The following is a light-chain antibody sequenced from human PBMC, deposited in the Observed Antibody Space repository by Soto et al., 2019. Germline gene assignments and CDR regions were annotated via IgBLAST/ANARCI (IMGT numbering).Light chain of an antibody. CDR3: SSYTTSTTLVV. CDR1: SSDVGGYNY. J-gene: IGLJ3*02. V-gene: IGLV2-14*01. CDR2: EVS. Sequence: QSVLTQPASVSGSPGQSITISCTGTSSDVGGYNYVSWYQQHPGKAPKVMSSEVSHRPSGVSDRFSGSKSGNTASLPISGLQAEDEADYYCSSYTTSTTLVVFGGGTKLTVL.